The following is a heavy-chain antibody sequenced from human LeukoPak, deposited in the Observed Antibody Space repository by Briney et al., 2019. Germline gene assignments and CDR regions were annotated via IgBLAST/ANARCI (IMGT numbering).Heavy chain of an antibody. CDR3: AREATGTDYYDSSGLHDY. CDR1: GYTFTSYG. V-gene: IGHV1-18*01. D-gene: IGHD3-22*01. Sequence: ASVKVSCKASGYTFTSYGISWVRQAPGQGLEWMGWISAYNGNTNYAQKFQGRVTMTRDTSISTAYMELSRLRSDDAAVYYCAREATGTDYYDSSGLHDYWGQGTLVTVSS. CDR2: ISAYNGNT. J-gene: IGHJ4*02.